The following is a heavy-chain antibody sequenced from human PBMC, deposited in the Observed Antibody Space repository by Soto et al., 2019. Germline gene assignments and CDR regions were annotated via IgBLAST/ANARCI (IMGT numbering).Heavy chain of an antibody. CDR2: INPSGGST. D-gene: IGHD3-22*01. V-gene: IGHV1-46*01. CDR1: GYTFTSYY. J-gene: IGHJ6*02. Sequence: SCKASGYTFTSYYMHWVRQAPGQGLEWMGIINPSGGSTIYAQKFQGRVTMTRDTSTHTFYMELSSLRSEDTAMYYCARVGYSSTGTTFHYHGLDVWGQGTTVTVSS. CDR3: ARVGYSSTGTTFHYHGLDV.